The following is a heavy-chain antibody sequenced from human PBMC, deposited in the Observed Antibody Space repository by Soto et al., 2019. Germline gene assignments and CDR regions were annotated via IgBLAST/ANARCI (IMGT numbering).Heavy chain of an antibody. J-gene: IGHJ4*02. CDR2: ISYDGSNK. V-gene: IGHV3-30*18. D-gene: IGHD2-8*01. Sequence: QVQLVESGGGVVQPGRSLRLSCAASGFTFSSNGMHWVRQAPGKGLEWVAVISYDGSNKYYADSVKGRFTISRDNSKNTLYLQMNSLRAEDTAVYYCAKDIGCMPSWGQGTLVTVSS. CDR3: AKDIGCMPS. CDR1: GFTFSSNG.